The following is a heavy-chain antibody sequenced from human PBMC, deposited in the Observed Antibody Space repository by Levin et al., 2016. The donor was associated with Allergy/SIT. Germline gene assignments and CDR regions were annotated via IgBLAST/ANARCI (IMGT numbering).Heavy chain of an antibody. D-gene: IGHD6-19*01. Sequence: WIRQPPGKGLVWVSRINSDGSSTSYADSVKGRFTISRDNAKNTLYLQMNSLRAEDTAVYYCARHSSGWSDAFDIWGQGTMVTVSS. J-gene: IGHJ3*02. V-gene: IGHV3-74*01. CDR3: ARHSSGWSDAFDI. CDR2: INSDGSST.